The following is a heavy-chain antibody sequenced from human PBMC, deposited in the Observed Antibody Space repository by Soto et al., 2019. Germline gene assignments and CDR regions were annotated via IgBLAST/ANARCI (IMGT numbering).Heavy chain of an antibody. CDR1: GCTLSTCG. J-gene: IGHJ4*02. D-gene: IGHD5-18*01. CDR2: IWYDGSNK. Sequence: ERSRRLSSGGSGCTLSTCGMHWVRLAPGKELEWVAVIWYDGSNKYYADSVKGRFTISRDNSKNTLYLQMNSLRAEDTAVYYWARDHWLQLWSLDYRGQATPVTV. CDR3: ARDHWLQLWSLDY. V-gene: IGHV3-33*01.